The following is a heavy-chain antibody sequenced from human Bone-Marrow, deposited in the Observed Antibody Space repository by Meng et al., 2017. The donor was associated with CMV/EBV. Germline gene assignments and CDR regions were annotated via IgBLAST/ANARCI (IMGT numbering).Heavy chain of an antibody. V-gene: IGHV3-21*01. CDR1: GFTFDDYA. Sequence: GGSLRLSCAASGFTFDDYAMHWVRQAPGKGLEWVSSISSSSSYIYYADSVKGRFTISRDNAKNSLYLQMNSLRAEDTAVYYCARDRGGVYYDSSGFVDYWGQGTLVTVSS. CDR3: ARDRGGVYYDSSGFVDY. CDR2: ISSSSSYI. J-gene: IGHJ4*02. D-gene: IGHD3-22*01.